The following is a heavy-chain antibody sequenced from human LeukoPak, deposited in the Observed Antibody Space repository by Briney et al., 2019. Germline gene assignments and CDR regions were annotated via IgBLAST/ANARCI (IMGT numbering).Heavy chain of an antibody. Sequence: GASVKVSCKASGYTSTSYDINWVRQATGQGLEWMGWMNPNSGNTGYAQKFQGRVTITRNTSISTAYMELSSLRSEDTAVYYCARDLPYCSSTSCYTLFDYWGQGTLVTVSS. D-gene: IGHD2-2*02. J-gene: IGHJ4*02. CDR3: ARDLPYCSSTSCYTLFDY. CDR2: MNPNSGNT. CDR1: GYTSTSYD. V-gene: IGHV1-8*03.